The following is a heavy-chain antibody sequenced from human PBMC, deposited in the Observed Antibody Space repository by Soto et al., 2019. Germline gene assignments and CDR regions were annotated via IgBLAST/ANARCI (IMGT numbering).Heavy chain of an antibody. CDR1: GYTFTGQY. D-gene: IGHD3-10*01. Sequence: QVQLVQSGAEVKKPGASVKVSCKASGYTFTGQYIHWVRQAPGQGLEWIGWINPNNGYAEYAQKLRGGVTLTRDTSVTTAYREVTRVTSDDTATYYCARGGDAFVSITFWGGDKDYTMVVWGQGTTVTVSS. CDR2: INPNNGYA. V-gene: IGHV1-2*02. J-gene: IGHJ6*02. CDR3: ARGGDAFVSITFWGGDKDYTMVV.